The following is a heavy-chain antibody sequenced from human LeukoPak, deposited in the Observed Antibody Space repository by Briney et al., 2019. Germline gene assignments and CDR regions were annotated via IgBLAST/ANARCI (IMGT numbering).Heavy chain of an antibody. D-gene: IGHD2-8*02. J-gene: IGHJ3*02. CDR1: GDSVSSNRAT. Sequence: SQTLSLTCAISGDSVSSNRATLNWIRQSPSRGLEWLGRTYYMSKWYNDYAVSVKSRITINPDTSKNQFSLQLNSVTPEDTAVYFCARDQSWTTGFDIWGQGTMVTVSS. CDR2: TYYMSKWYN. CDR3: ARDQSWTTGFDI. V-gene: IGHV6-1*01.